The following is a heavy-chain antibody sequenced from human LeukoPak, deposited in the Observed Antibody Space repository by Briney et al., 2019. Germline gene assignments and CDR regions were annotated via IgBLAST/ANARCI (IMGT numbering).Heavy chain of an antibody. CDR3: ARDPTTVVAALGPYFDY. J-gene: IGHJ4*02. CDR2: ISAYNGNT. CDR1: GYTFTSYG. D-gene: IGHD2-15*01. V-gene: IGHV1-18*01. Sequence: ASVKVSCKASGYTFTSYGISWVRQAPGQGLEWMGWISAYNGNTNYAQKLQGRVTMTTDTSTSTAYMELRSLRSDDTAVYYCARDPTTVVAALGPYFDYWGQGTLVTVSS.